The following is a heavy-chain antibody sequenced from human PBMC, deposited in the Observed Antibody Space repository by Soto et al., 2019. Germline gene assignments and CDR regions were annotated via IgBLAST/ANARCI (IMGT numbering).Heavy chain of an antibody. J-gene: IGHJ6*03. Sequence: GASVKVSCKASGYTFTGYYMHWVRQAPGQGLEWMGWINPNSGGTNCAQKFQGWVTMTRDTSISTAYMELSRLRSDDTAVYYCARSSSSPWGYYYYMDVWGKGTTVTVSS. CDR2: INPNSGGT. CDR1: GYTFTGYY. CDR3: ARSSSSPWGYYYYMDV. V-gene: IGHV1-2*04. D-gene: IGHD6-6*01.